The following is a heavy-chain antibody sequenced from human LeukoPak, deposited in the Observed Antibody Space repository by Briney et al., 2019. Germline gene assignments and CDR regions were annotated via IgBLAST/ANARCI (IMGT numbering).Heavy chain of an antibody. V-gene: IGHV4-34*01. Sequence: SETLSLTCAVYGGSFSGYYWSWIRQPPGKGLEWIGSIYYSGSIYYNPSLKSRVTISVDTSKNQFSLKLSSVTAADTAVYYCARQYYYDSSGYWIDYWGQGTLVTVSS. CDR2: IYYSGSI. CDR1: GGSFSGYY. D-gene: IGHD3-22*01. J-gene: IGHJ4*02. CDR3: ARQYYYDSSGYWIDY.